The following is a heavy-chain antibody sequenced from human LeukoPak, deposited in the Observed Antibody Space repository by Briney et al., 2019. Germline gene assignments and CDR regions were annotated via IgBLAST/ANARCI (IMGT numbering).Heavy chain of an antibody. Sequence: PGGSLRLSCAASGFTFSSYAMSWVRQAPGKGLEWVANIKQDGSEKYYVDSVKGRFTISRDNAKNSLYLQMNSLRAEDTAVYYCARDDDFGVALYWGQGTLVTVSS. CDR1: GFTFSSYA. D-gene: IGHD3-3*01. CDR3: ARDDDFGVALY. J-gene: IGHJ4*02. V-gene: IGHV3-7*01. CDR2: IKQDGSEK.